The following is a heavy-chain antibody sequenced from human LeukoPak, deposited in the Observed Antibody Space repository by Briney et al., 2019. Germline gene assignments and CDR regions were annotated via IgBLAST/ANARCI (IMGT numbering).Heavy chain of an antibody. V-gene: IGHV1-18*01. Sequence: ASVKVSCKASGYTFTSYGISWVRQAPGQGLEWMGWISAYNGNTNYAQKLQGRVTMTTDTSTSTAYMELRSLRSDDTAVYYCAREGRVDLFWSGYYDFDYWGQGTLVTVSS. J-gene: IGHJ4*02. CDR1: GYTFTSYG. CDR2: ISAYNGNT. D-gene: IGHD3-3*01. CDR3: AREGRVDLFWSGYYDFDY.